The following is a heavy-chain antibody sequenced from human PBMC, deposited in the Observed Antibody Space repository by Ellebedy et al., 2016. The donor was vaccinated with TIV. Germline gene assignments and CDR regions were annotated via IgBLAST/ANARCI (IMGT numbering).Heavy chain of an antibody. Sequence: GGSLRLSXKGSEDSFTGYWIGWVRQMPAKGLEWMGIIYPCDSDTRFSPSFQGQVTISADKSINTAYLQWASLTASDTAMYYCARLEWVVAGTDRLYDTDVWGQGTTVTVSS. CDR3: ARLEWVVAGTDRLYDTDV. CDR2: IYPCDSDT. V-gene: IGHV5-51*01. D-gene: IGHD6-19*01. J-gene: IGHJ6*02. CDR1: EDSFTGYW.